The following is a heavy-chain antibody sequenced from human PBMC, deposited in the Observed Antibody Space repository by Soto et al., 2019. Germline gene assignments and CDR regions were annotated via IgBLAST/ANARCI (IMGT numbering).Heavy chain of an antibody. V-gene: IGHV3-66*01. CDR1: GFTVSSNY. CDR3: AREKLTWTFDY. Sequence: EVQLVESGGGLVQPGGSLRLSCAASGFTVSSNYMSWVRQAPGKGLEWVSVIYSGGSTYYADSVKGRFTISRDNSKNTLYLQMNSLRDEDTAVYYCAREKLTWTFDYWGQGTLVTVSS. J-gene: IGHJ4*02. D-gene: IGHD1-1*01. CDR2: IYSGGST.